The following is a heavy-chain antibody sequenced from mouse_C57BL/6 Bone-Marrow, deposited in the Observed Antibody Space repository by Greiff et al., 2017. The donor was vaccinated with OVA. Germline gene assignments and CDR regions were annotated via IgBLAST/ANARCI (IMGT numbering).Heavy chain of an antibody. CDR3: ARGGAITTVVEDGYYFDY. V-gene: IGHV1-47*01. CDR2: FHPYNDDT. Sequence: QVQLKQPGAELVKPGASVKMSCKASGYTFTTYPIEWLKQNHGKSLEWIGNFHPYNDDTKYNEKFKGKATLTVEKSSSTVYLELSRLTSDDSAVYYCARGGAITTVVEDGYYFDYWGQGTTLTVSS. D-gene: IGHD1-1*01. J-gene: IGHJ2*01. CDR1: GYTFTTYP.